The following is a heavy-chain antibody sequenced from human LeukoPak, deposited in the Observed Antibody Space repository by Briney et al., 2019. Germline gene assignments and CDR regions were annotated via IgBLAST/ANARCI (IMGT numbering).Heavy chain of an antibody. CDR1: GFTFSGSA. J-gene: IGHJ4*02. CDR2: IRGKGNNYAT. CDR3: TRRDDITLVVPNDY. D-gene: IGHD2-8*02. V-gene: IGHV3-73*01. Sequence: PGGSLRLSCAASGFTFSGSAVHWVRQASGKGLEWVGRIRGKGNNYATAYTASVKGRFTISRDDSKNTAYLQMDSLKTEDTAVYYCTRRDDITLVVPNDYWGQGTLVTVSS.